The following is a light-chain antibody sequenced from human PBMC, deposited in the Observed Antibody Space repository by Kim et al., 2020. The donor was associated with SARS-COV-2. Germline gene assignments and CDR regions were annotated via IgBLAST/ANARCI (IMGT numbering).Light chain of an antibody. Sequence: VSVSPGQTARSTCAGDKLGDKYACWYQQKPGQSPVLVIYQDSKRPSGIPERFSGSNSGNTATLTISGTQAMDEADYYCQAWDSSIVFGGGTKLTVL. V-gene: IGLV3-1*01. CDR3: QAWDSSIV. J-gene: IGLJ2*01. CDR1: KLGDKY. CDR2: QDS.